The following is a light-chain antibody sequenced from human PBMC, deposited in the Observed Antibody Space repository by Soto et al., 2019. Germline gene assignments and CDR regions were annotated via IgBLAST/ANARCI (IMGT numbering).Light chain of an antibody. J-gene: IGLJ1*01. CDR3: QSHDTSLSGSRV. Sequence: QSVLTQPPSVSGAPGQRVTISCTGSSSNIGAGYDVHWCQQLPGTAPKLLIYGNNNRPSGVPDRFSGSKSGTSASLAITGLLPEDEADYYCQSHDTSLSGSRVFGTGTKLTVL. V-gene: IGLV1-40*01. CDR2: GNN. CDR1: SSNIGAGYD.